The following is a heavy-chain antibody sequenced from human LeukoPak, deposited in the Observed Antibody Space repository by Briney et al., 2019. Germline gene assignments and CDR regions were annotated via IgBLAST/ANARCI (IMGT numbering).Heavy chain of an antibody. Sequence: ASVKVSCKVSGYTLTELSMHWVRQAPGKGLEWMGGFDPEDGETIYAQRFQGRVTMTEDTSTDTAYMELSSLRSEDTAVYYCATGIGVVIPYHFDYWGQGTLVTVSS. CDR2: FDPEDGET. CDR3: ATGIGVVIPYHFDY. D-gene: IGHD3-3*01. J-gene: IGHJ4*02. V-gene: IGHV1-24*01. CDR1: GYTLTELS.